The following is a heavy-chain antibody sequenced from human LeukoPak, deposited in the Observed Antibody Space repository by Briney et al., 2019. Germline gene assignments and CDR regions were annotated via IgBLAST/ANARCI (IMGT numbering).Heavy chain of an antibody. CDR1: GFTFRNYR. Sequence: GGSLRLSCAASGFTFRNYRMSWVRQAPGTGLEWVANIKQDGSDRNYVTSVRGRFTISRDNAESSLSLQMNSLRAEDTAVYYCVRNLAVAGTCFDSWGQGTLVTVSS. J-gene: IGHJ4*02. CDR2: IKQDGSDR. V-gene: IGHV3-7*03. D-gene: IGHD6-19*01. CDR3: VRNLAVAGTCFDS.